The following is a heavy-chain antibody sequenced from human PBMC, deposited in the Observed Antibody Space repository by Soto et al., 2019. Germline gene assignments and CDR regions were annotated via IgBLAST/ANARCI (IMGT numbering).Heavy chain of an antibody. D-gene: IGHD6-13*01. CDR3: ARGYRTSWYWFDL. V-gene: IGHV4-61*01. CDR2: IYNSVST. CDR1: GGSVSGGTHY. J-gene: IGHJ2*01. Sequence: QAQLQESGPGPVKPSETLSLTCTVSGGSVSGGTHYWSWIRQPPGKGQEWIGYIYNSVSTNYNPSLKSRVTISVDTSKNQFSLKLSSVTAADTAVYYCARGYRTSWYWFDLWGRGTLVTVSS.